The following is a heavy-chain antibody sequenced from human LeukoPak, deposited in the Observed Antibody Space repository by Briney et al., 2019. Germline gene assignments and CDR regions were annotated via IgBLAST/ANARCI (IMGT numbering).Heavy chain of an antibody. CDR1: GGTFISYA. J-gene: IGHJ4*02. CDR2: IIPIFGTA. V-gene: IGHV1-69*05. CDR3: ARSHCSGGSCYSGDY. Sequence: SVKVSCKASGGTFISYAISWVRQAPGQGLEWMGRIIPIFGTANYAQKFQGRVTITTDESTSTAYMELSSLRSEDTAVYYCARSHCSGGSCYSGDYWGQGTVVTVSS. D-gene: IGHD2-15*01.